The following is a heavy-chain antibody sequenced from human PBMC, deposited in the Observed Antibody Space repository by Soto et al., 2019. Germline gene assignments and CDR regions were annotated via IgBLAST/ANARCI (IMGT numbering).Heavy chain of an antibody. V-gene: IGHV3-21*01. Sequence: PGGSLRLSCAASGFTFSSYSMNWVRQAPGKGLEWVSSISSSSSYIYYADSVKGRFTISRDNAKNSLYLQMNSPRAEDTAVYYCASLGGSYYVPFDYWGQGTLVTVSS. J-gene: IGHJ4*02. CDR3: ASLGGSYYVPFDY. CDR1: GFTFSSYS. D-gene: IGHD1-26*01. CDR2: ISSSSSYI.